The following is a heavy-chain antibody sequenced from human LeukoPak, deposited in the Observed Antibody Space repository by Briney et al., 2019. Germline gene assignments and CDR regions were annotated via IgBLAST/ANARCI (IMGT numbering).Heavy chain of an antibody. CDR1: GGSFSGYY. V-gene: IGHV4-34*01. CDR3: ARHGYCSSTSCYRKSFDY. D-gene: IGHD2-2*03. Sequence: SETLSLTCAVYGGSFSGYYWSWIRQPPGKGLEWIGEINHSGSTNYNPSLKSRVTISVDTSKNQFSLKLSSVTAADTAVYYCARHGYCSSTSCYRKSFDYWGQGTLVTVSS. J-gene: IGHJ4*02. CDR2: INHSGST.